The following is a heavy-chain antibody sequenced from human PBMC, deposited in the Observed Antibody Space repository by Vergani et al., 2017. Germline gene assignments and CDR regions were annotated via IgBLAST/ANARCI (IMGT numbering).Heavy chain of an antibody. Sequence: QVQLVESGGGLVKPGGSLRLSCAASGLTFSDYYMSWIRQAPGKGPEWVSYISSSSSYTNYADSVKGRFTISRDNAKNSLYLQMNSLRAEDTAVYYCARDQKIEYSSGWYEFDYWGQGTLVTVSS. V-gene: IGHV3-11*05. J-gene: IGHJ4*02. CDR2: ISSSSSYT. D-gene: IGHD6-19*01. CDR1: GLTFSDYY. CDR3: ARDQKIEYSSGWYEFDY.